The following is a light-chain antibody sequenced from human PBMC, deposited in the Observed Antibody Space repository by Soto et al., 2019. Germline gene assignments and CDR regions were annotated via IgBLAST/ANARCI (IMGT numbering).Light chain of an antibody. J-gene: IGKJ4*01. CDR1: QSVSNNY. V-gene: IGKV3-20*01. Sequence: EIVLTQSPATLSLSPGERATLSCRASQSVSNNYLDWYQQKPVQAPRLLISGASSRATGIPARFNGSGSGTDFTLTISRLEPEDFAVYYCQQYGSSPLTFGGGTKVEIK. CDR2: GAS. CDR3: QQYGSSPLT.